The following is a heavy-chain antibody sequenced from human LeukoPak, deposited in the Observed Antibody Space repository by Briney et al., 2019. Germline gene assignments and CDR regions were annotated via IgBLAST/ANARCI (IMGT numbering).Heavy chain of an antibody. Sequence: SETLPLTCTVSGGSISSYYWSWIRQPPGKGLEWIGYIYYSGSTSYNPTLKSRVTISVDTSKNQFSLKLSSVTAADTAVYYCARVGSAAIPYGMDVWGQGTTVTVSS. CDR3: ARVGSAAIPYGMDV. CDR1: GGSISSYY. CDR2: IYYSGST. D-gene: IGHD2-2*01. J-gene: IGHJ6*02. V-gene: IGHV4-59*01.